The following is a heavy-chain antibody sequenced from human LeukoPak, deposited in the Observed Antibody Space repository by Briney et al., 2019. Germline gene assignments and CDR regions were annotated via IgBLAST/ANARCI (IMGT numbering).Heavy chain of an antibody. Sequence: ASVTVSCKASGYTFTSYGISWVRQAPGQGLEWMGWISAYNGNTNYAQKHQGRVTMTTDTSTSTAYMELRSLRSDDTAVYYCARYCSSTSCYILDYWGQGTLVTVSS. J-gene: IGHJ4*02. V-gene: IGHV1-18*01. CDR2: ISAYNGNT. CDR3: ARYCSSTSCYILDY. D-gene: IGHD2-2*02. CDR1: GYTFTSYG.